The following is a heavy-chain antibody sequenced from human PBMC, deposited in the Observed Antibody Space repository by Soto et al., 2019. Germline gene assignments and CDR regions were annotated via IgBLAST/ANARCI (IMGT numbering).Heavy chain of an antibody. CDR2: IFSSGIP. CDR3: AGRYSSGWYSF. V-gene: IGHV3-53*01. J-gene: IGHJ4*02. Sequence: ESGGGLIQPGGSLRLSCAASGFTAVPNYMTWFRKAPGKGLGGVQVIFSSGIPYYADSVKGRFTISRDNSQNTLYLQMNSLTAADTAVYYCAGRYSSGWYSFWGQGALLTVSS. D-gene: IGHD6-19*01. CDR1: GFTAVPNY.